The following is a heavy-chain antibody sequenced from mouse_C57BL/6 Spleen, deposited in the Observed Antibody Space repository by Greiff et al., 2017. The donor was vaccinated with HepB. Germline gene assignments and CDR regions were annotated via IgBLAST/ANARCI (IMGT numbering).Heavy chain of an antibody. V-gene: IGHV5-4*01. CDR3: ARLRGDYFDY. CDR2: ISDGGSYT. J-gene: IGHJ2*01. Sequence: LVESGGGLVKPGGSLKLSCAASGFTFSSYAMSWVRQTPEKRLEWVATISDGGSYTYYPDNVKGRFTISRDNAKNNLYLQMSHLKSEDTAMYYCARLRGDYFDYWGQGTTLTVSS. CDR1: GFTFSSYA. D-gene: IGHD1-1*01.